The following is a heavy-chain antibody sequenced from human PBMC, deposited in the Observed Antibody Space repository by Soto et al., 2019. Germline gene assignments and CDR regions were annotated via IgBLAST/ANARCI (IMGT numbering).Heavy chain of an antibody. CDR2: IYWDDDK. CDR3: AHRLDYYYGSGTLRGAFDI. Sequence: QITLKESGPTLVKPTQTLTLTCTFSGFSLSTSGVGVGWIRQPPGKALEWLALIYWDDDKRYSPSLKSRLTITKDTSKNLVVLTMTNMDPVDTATYCCAHRLDYYYGSGTLRGAFDIWGQGTMVTVSS. CDR1: GFSLSTSGVG. J-gene: IGHJ3*02. D-gene: IGHD3-10*01. V-gene: IGHV2-5*02.